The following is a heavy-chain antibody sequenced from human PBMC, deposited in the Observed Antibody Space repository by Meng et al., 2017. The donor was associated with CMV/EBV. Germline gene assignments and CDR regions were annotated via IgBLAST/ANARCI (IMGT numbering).Heavy chain of an antibody. D-gene: IGHD5-24*01. J-gene: IGHJ4*02. CDR1: GVSITSFY. Sequence: SETLSLTCSVSGVSITSFYWTWVRQAPGKGLEWIGYVSYSGNTNYNPSFRSRATISRETSRNQFSLHLTSVTAADTAVYFCARDAYNSFDSWGLGTLVTVSS. CDR2: VSYSGNT. CDR3: ARDAYNSFDS. V-gene: IGHV4-59*01.